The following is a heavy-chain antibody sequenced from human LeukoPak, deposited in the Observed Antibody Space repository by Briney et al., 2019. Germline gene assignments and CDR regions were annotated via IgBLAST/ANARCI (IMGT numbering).Heavy chain of an antibody. Sequence: PSETLSLTCTVSGASTSSYYWSWIRQPPGKGLEWIGNTHYSGSTNYNSSLKSRVTILLDTSKNQFSLKLTSVTAADTAVYYCARPYRSDWKGVFDYWGQGAQVTVSS. CDR2: THYSGST. CDR1: GASTSSYY. D-gene: IGHD6-19*01. J-gene: IGHJ4*02. CDR3: ARPYRSDWKGVFDY. V-gene: IGHV4-59*08.